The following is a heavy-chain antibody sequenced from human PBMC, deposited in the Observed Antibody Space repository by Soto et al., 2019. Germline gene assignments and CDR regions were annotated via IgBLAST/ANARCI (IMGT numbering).Heavy chain of an antibody. V-gene: IGHV1-24*01. D-gene: IGHD4-4*01. J-gene: IGHJ4*02. CDR2: FDPEDGET. CDR3: ATGDYSNYLLDY. Sequence: ASVKVSCKVSGYTLTELSMHWVRQAPGKGLEWTGGFDPEDGETIYAQKFQGRVTMTEDTSTDTAYMELSSLRSEDTAVYYCATGDYSNYLLDYWGQGTLVTVSS. CDR1: GYTLTELS.